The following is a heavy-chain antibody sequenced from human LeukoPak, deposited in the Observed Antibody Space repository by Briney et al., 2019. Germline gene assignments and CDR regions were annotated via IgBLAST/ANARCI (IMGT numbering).Heavy chain of an antibody. Sequence: GESLQISCKGSGYSFTSCWISWVRQMPGKGLEWMGRIDPSDSYTNYSPSFQGHVTISADKSISTAYLQWSSLKASDTAMYYCARPIGYCSGGSCYSGAFDIWGQGTMVTVSS. J-gene: IGHJ3*02. D-gene: IGHD2-15*01. V-gene: IGHV5-10-1*01. CDR2: IDPSDSYT. CDR3: ARPIGYCSGGSCYSGAFDI. CDR1: GYSFTSCW.